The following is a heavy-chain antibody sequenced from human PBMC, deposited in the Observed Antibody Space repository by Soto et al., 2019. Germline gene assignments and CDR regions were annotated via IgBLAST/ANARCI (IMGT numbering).Heavy chain of an antibody. D-gene: IGHD1-26*01. CDR1: GFTFSSFW. J-gene: IGHJ4*02. Sequence: EVQLVESGGGLVQLGGSRRLSCAASGFTFSSFWMTWVRQAPGKGLEWVANIKQDGSEKYYVDSVKGRFTISRDNARNSLFLEMKCLRSEDTAVYSCVRDRSGSYLVGFDYWGEGTLVTVSS. V-gene: IGHV3-7*01. CDR2: IKQDGSEK. CDR3: VRDRSGSYLVGFDY.